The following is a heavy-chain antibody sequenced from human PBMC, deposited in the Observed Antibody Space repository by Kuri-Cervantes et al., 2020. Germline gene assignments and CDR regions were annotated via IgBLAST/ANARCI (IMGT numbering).Heavy chain of an antibody. J-gene: IGHJ4*02. Sequence: GGSLRLSCAASGFTFSSYSMNWVRQAPGKGLEWVSYISSSSSTIYYADSVKGRFTISRDNAKNSLYLQMNSLRAEDTAVYYCARGHAVRDGYFPPSFDYWGQGTLVTVSS. CDR3: ARGHAVRDGYFPPSFDY. D-gene: IGHD5-24*01. CDR2: ISSSSSTI. V-gene: IGHV3-48*01. CDR1: GFTFSSYS.